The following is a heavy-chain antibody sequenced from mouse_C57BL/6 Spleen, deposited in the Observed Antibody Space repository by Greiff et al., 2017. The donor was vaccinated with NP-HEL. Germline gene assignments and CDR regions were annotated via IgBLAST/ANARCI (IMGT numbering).Heavy chain of an antibody. CDR2: IYPGDGDT. CDR3: ARGGTCCIGYFDV. D-gene: IGHD3-1*01. V-gene: IGHV1-80*01. J-gene: IGHJ1*01. Sequence: QVQLQQSGAELVKPGASVKISCKASGYAFSSYWMNWVKQRPGKGLEWIGQIYPGDGDTNYNGKFKGKATLTADKSSSTAYMQISSLTSEDSAVYFCARGGTCCIGYFDVWGQGTTVTVSS. CDR1: GYAFSSYW.